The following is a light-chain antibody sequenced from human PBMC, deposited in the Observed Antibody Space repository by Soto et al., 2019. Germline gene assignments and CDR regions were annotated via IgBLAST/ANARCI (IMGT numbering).Light chain of an antibody. CDR3: QQYDTSPRT. Sequence: EIVLTQSPGTLSLSPGERATLSCRASQSGSSNYLAWYQQKRGQAPRLLIYGASSRATGIPTRFSGSGSGTAFTLTISRLETEDFAVYYCQQYDTSPRTFGQGTKVE. V-gene: IGKV3-20*01. CDR1: QSGSSNY. J-gene: IGKJ1*01. CDR2: GAS.